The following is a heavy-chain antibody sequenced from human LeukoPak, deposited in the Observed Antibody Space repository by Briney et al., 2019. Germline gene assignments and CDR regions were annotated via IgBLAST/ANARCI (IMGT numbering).Heavy chain of an antibody. J-gene: IGHJ3*02. CDR3: ARGNSGAFDI. CDR2: IKQDGSEI. CDR1: GFTFSNYW. V-gene: IGHV3-7*01. D-gene: IGHD3-10*01. Sequence: PGGSLRLSCAASGFTFSNYWINWVRQAPGKGLEWVANIKQDGSEISYVDPVKGRFTISRDNTKNSLYLQMNSLRVEDTAVYYCARGNSGAFDIWGRGTMVTVSS.